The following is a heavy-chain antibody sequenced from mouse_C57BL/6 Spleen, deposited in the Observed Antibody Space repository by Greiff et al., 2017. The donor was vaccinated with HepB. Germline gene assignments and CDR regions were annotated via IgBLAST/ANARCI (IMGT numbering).Heavy chain of an antibody. CDR2: INPYNGGT. V-gene: IGHV1-19*01. Sequence: EVQLQQSGPVLVKPGASVKMSCKASGYTFTDYYMNWVKQSPGKSLEWIGVINPYNGGTSYNQKFKGKATLTVDKSSSTAYMELNSLTSEDSAVYYCARRALWYFDVWGTGTTVTVSS. CDR3: ARRALWYFDV. J-gene: IGHJ1*03. CDR1: GYTFTDYY.